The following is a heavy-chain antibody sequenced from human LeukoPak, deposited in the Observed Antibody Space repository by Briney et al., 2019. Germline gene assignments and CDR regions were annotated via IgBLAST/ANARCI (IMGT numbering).Heavy chain of an antibody. CDR1: GGSFSGYY. CDR3: ARHLTMRFFDP. J-gene: IGHJ5*02. CDR2: IEPSGRT. Sequence: SETLSLTCAVHGGSFSGYYWSWIRQSPGEGLEWIGDIEPSGRTNYNPSLKSRVTISVDTSKNQFSLKLSSVTAADTAVYYCARHLTMRFFDPWGQGTLVTVSS. V-gene: IGHV4-34*01. D-gene: IGHD2-2*01.